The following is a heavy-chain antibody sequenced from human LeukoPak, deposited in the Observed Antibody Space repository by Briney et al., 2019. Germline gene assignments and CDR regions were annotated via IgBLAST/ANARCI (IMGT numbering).Heavy chain of an antibody. CDR3: ARWRDDYYYYYMDV. Sequence: GASVKVSCKASAGTSSSYAISWVRQAPRQGLEWMGGIIPIFGTANYAQKFQGRVTITADETTSTAYMELSSLRSEDTAVYYCARWRDDYYYYYMDVWGKGTTVTVSS. CDR1: AGTSSSYA. CDR2: IIPIFGTA. D-gene: IGHD3-3*01. V-gene: IGHV1-69*13. J-gene: IGHJ6*03.